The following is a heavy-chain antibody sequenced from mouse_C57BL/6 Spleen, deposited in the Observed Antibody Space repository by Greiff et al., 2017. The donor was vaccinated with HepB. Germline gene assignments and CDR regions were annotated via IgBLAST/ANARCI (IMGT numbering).Heavy chain of an antibody. V-gene: IGHV2-9-1*01. J-gene: IGHJ1*03. Sequence: QVQLKESGPGLVAPSQSLSITCTVSGFSLTSYAISWVRQPPGKGLEWLGVIWTGGGTNYNSALKSRMSISKDNATSQGFLKMNSLQTDDTARYYCARVGAVVADWYLDVWGTGTTVTVSS. CDR3: ARVGAVVADWYLDV. CDR1: GFSLTSYA. D-gene: IGHD1-1*01. CDR2: IWTGGGT.